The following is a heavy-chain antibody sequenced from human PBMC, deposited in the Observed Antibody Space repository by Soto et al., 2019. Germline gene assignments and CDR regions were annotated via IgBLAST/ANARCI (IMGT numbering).Heavy chain of an antibody. CDR1: GGSISSSSYY. Sequence: PSETLSLTCTVSGGSISSSSYYWGWIRQPPGKGLEWIGSIYYSGSTYYNPSLKSRVTISVDTSKNQFSLKLTSVTAADTALYYCARSLAGPWGQGTLVTVSS. V-gene: IGHV4-39*01. CDR3: ARSLAGP. CDR2: IYYSGST. J-gene: IGHJ5*02.